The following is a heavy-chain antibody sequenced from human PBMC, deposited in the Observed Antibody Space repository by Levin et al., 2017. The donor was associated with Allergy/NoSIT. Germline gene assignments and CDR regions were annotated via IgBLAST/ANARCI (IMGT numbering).Heavy chain of an antibody. D-gene: IGHD5-18*01. Sequence: KISCKASGGTFSSYAISWVRQAPGQGLEWMGGIIPIFGTANYAQKFQGRVTITADKSTSTAYMELSSLRSEDTAVYYCAREGMGGYSYVSVFDYWGQGTLVTVSS. CDR1: GGTFSSYA. J-gene: IGHJ4*02. V-gene: IGHV1-69*06. CDR3: AREGMGGYSYVSVFDY. CDR2: IIPIFGTA.